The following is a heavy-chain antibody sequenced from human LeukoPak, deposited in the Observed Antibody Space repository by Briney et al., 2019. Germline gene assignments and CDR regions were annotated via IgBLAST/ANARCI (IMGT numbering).Heavy chain of an antibody. Sequence: PSETLSLTCTVSGYSISSGYYWGWLRQPPGKGLGWMGSNYNSGCTYYNPSLKSRVTISVDTSKNQFSLKLSSVTAADTAVYYYARDKVAYQMIVVTPDAFDIWGQGTMVTVSS. CDR2: NYNSGCT. J-gene: IGHJ3*02. CDR3: ARDKVAYQMIVVTPDAFDI. CDR1: GYSISSGYY. D-gene: IGHD3-22*01. V-gene: IGHV4-38-2*02.